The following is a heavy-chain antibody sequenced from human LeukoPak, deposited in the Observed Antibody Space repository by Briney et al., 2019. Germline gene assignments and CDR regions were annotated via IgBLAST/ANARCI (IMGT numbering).Heavy chain of an antibody. CDR1: GGSISSYH. J-gene: IGHJ4*02. Sequence: SETLSLTCTVSGGSISSYHWSWIRQPPGGGLEWIGYIYYSGSTNYNPSLKSRVTISVDTSKNQFSLKLSSVTAADTAVYYCASGIAAAGSRVFGYWGQGTLVTVSS. D-gene: IGHD6-13*01. CDR2: IYYSGST. CDR3: ASGIAAAGSRVFGY. V-gene: IGHV4-59*01.